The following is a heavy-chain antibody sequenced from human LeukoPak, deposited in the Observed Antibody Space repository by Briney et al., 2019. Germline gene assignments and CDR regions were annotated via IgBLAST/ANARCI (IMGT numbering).Heavy chain of an antibody. Sequence: PSETLSLTCTVSGGSISSGSYYWSWIRQPAGKGLGWIGRIYTSGSTNYNPSLKSRVTISVDTSKNQFSLKLSSVTAADTAVYYCARDLGGIAAAGTLDYWGQGTLVTVSS. V-gene: IGHV4-61*02. CDR2: IYTSGST. CDR3: ARDLGGIAAAGTLDY. D-gene: IGHD6-13*01. J-gene: IGHJ4*02. CDR1: GGSISSGSYY.